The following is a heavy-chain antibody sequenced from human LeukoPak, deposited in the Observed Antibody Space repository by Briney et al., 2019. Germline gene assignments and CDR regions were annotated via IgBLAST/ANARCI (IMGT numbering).Heavy chain of an antibody. CDR3: ARQRGIESRSGWYRIFDY. J-gene: IGHJ4*02. V-gene: IGHV4-59*08. CDR2: IHYTGST. D-gene: IGHD6-19*01. CDR1: GGSLSGYF. Sequence: SETLSLTCSVSGGSLSGYFWSWIRQPPGKGLEWIAYIHYTGSTVYNPSLQSRVTIAVDTSKNQFSLKLSSATAADTAVYYCARQRGIESRSGWYRIFDYWGQGTLVTASS.